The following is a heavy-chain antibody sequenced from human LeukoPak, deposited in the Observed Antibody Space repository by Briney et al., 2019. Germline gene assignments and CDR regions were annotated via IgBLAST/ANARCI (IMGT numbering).Heavy chain of an antibody. CDR3: AGDGYSYGHHGYYFDY. V-gene: IGHV1-69*13. J-gene: IGHJ4*02. CDR2: IIPISGTA. CDR1: GGTFSSYA. D-gene: IGHD5-18*01. Sequence: SVKVTCKASGGTFSSYAISWVRQAPGQGLEWMGGIIPISGTANYAQKFQGRVTITADESTSTAYMELSSLRSEDTAVYYCAGDGYSYGHHGYYFDYWGQGTLVTVSS.